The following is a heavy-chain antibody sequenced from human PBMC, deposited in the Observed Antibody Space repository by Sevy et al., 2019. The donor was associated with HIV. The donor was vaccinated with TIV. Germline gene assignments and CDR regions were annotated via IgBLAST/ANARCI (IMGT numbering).Heavy chain of an antibody. Sequence: GGSLRLSCATSGFTFSSYSMHWVRQAPGKGLEWVASTSYDGINKHYADSVKGRFTISRDNFKNSLSLQMNSLRAEDTAVYFCALERLSSDVAEYFQNWGQGTLVTVSS. CDR1: GFTFSSYS. J-gene: IGHJ1*01. CDR3: ALERLSSDVAEYFQN. V-gene: IGHV3-30-3*01. CDR2: TSYDGINK. D-gene: IGHD1-1*01.